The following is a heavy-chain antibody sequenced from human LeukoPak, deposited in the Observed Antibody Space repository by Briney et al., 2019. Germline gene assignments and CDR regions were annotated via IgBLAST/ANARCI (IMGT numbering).Heavy chain of an antibody. Sequence: GGSLRLSCSASGFTFSNYAMNWFRQAPGKGLEYVSVIGPNGGDAYYADSVKGRFTISRDNSKNTLYLQMSSLRAEDTAVYYCAKGRPTTLGYCVRSICADWYFDLWGRGTLLSVSS. CDR1: GFTFSNYA. V-gene: IGHV3-64D*06. D-gene: IGHD3-10*02. CDR2: IGPNGGDA. J-gene: IGHJ2*01. CDR3: AKGRPTTLGYCVRSICADWYFDL.